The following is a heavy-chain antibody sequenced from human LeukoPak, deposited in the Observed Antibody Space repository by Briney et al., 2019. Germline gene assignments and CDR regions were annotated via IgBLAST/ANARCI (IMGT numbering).Heavy chain of an antibody. CDR3: ARELSYGSDAFDI. J-gene: IGHJ3*02. D-gene: IGHD2-15*01. Sequence: GGSLRLSCAASGFTFSDYYMSWIRQAPGKGLEWVSYISSSGSTIYYADSVKGRFTISRDNSKNTLYLQMNSLRAEDTAVHYCARELSYGSDAFDIWGQGTMVTVSS. CDR1: GFTFSDYY. V-gene: IGHV3-11*01. CDR2: ISSSGSTI.